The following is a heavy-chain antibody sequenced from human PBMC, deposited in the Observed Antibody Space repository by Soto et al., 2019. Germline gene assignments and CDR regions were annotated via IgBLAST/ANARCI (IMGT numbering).Heavy chain of an antibody. V-gene: IGHV1-18*01. CDR3: ASTLGYDSSGYYYGWFDP. D-gene: IGHD3-22*01. CDR1: GYTFTSYG. J-gene: IGHJ5*02. Sequence: ASVKVSCKASGYTFTSYGISWVRQAPGQGLEWMGWIGAYNGNTNYAQKLQGRVTMTTDTSTSTAYMELRSLRSDDTAVYYCASTLGYDSSGYYYGWFDPWGQGTLVTVSS. CDR2: IGAYNGNT.